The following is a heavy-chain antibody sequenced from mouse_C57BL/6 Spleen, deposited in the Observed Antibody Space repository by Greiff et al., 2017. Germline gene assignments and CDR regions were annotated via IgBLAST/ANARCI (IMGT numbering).Heavy chain of an antibody. J-gene: IGHJ4*01. Sequence: QVQLQQSGAELARPGASVKLSCKASGYTFTSYGISWVKQRTGQGLEWIGEIYPRSGNTYYNEKFKGKATLTADKSSSTAYMELRSLTSEDSAVYFCARRGTTVVATPYAMDYWGQGTSVTVSS. D-gene: IGHD1-1*01. CDR3: ARRGTTVVATPYAMDY. V-gene: IGHV1-81*01. CDR2: IYPRSGNT. CDR1: GYTFTSYG.